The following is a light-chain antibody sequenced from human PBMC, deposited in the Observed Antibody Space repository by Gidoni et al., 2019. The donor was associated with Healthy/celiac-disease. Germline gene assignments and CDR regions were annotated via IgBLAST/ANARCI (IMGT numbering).Light chain of an antibody. CDR3: QQRSNWPPFT. CDR2: DAS. V-gene: IGKV3-11*01. CDR1: QSVSSY. J-gene: IGKJ3*01. Sequence: EIVLTQSPATLSLSPGERATPSCRASQSVSSYLAWYQQQPGQAPRLLIYDASNRATGIPARFSGSGSGTDFTLTISSLEPEDFAVYYCQQRSNWPPFTFGPGTKVDIK.